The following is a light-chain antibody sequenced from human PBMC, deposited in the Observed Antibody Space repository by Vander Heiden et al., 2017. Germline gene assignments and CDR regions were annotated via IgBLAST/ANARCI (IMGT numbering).Light chain of an antibody. CDR1: RSSISKNY. J-gene: IGLJ2*01. CDR3: GSWDNSLTAVI. Sequence: QSVLTQPPSVSAAPGQKVTISCSGSRSSISKNYVSWYQQIPGTAPKLLISDNNQRPSGIPDRFSGSKSGTSATLDITGLQTGDEADYYCGSWDNSLTAVIFGGGTKLTVL. V-gene: IGLV1-51*01. CDR2: DNN.